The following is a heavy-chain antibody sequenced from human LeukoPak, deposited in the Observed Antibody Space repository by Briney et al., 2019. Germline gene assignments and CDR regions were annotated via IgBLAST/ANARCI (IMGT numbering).Heavy chain of an antibody. D-gene: IGHD4-17*01. CDR1: GITFSSYS. V-gene: IGHV3-48*01. CDR3: ARGHGDYGFDY. CDR2: ISSSSSTI. J-gene: IGHJ4*02. Sequence: GGSLRLSCAASGITFSSYSMNWVRQAPGKGQEWVSYISSSSSTIYYADSVKGRFTISRDNAKNSLYLQMNSLRAEDTAVYYCARGHGDYGFDYWGQGTLVTVSS.